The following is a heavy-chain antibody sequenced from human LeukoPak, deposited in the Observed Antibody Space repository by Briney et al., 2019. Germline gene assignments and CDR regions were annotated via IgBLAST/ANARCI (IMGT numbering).Heavy chain of an antibody. CDR3: ARFVCKAAIRRGRVDTFYMDV. Sequence: SGTLSLTCAVYGGSFSNYYWSWVRQAPGKGLEWVGEINHSASINYNPSLKSRVTISVDTSKNQSSLNLSSVTAADTAVYYCARFVCKAAIRRGRVDTFYMDVWGKGTTVTVSS. CDR2: INHSASI. D-gene: IGHD2-21*02. CDR1: GGSFSNYY. J-gene: IGHJ6*03. V-gene: IGHV4-34*01.